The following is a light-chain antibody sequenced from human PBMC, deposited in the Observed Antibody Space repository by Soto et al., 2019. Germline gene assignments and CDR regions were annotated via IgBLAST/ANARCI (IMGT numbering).Light chain of an antibody. CDR2: GAS. Sequence: ETVLTQSPGTLSLSPGERATLSCRASQSVSSNYVAWYQQKPGQAPRLLIYGASTRATGIPDRFSGSGSGTEFTLASSRLGPEDYEVYYCPQFGRSPPSWTFGQGTKVEIK. V-gene: IGKV3-20*01. CDR1: QSVSSNY. CDR3: PQFGRSPPSWT. J-gene: IGKJ1*01.